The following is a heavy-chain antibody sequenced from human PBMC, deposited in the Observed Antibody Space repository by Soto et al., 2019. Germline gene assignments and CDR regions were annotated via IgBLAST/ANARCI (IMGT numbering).Heavy chain of an antibody. CDR2: INPNSGGT. J-gene: IGHJ6*02. Sequence: ASVKVSCKASGYTFTGYYMHWVRQAPGQGLEWMGWINPNSGGTNYAQKFQGWVTMTRDTSISTAYMELSRLRSDDTAVYYCTRDALIVGALYGMDVWDQGTTVTVSS. CDR1: GYTFTGYY. D-gene: IGHD1-26*01. V-gene: IGHV1-2*04. CDR3: TRDALIVGALYGMDV.